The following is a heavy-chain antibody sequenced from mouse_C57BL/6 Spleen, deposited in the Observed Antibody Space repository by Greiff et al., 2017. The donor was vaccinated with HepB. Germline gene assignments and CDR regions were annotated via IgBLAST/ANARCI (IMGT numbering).Heavy chain of an antibody. J-gene: IGHJ1*03. CDR2: IWGDGST. D-gene: IGHD3-1*01. Sequence: VKLMESGPGLVAPSQRLSITCTVSGFSFTSYGVSWVRQPPGQGLAWLGVIWGDGSTNYHSALISRRSISKDNSKSQVFVKLNSLQTDDTATYYCAKPRGWGFYGDFDVWGTGTTVTVSS. CDR3: AKPRGWGFYGDFDV. CDR1: GFSFTSYG. V-gene: IGHV2-3*01.